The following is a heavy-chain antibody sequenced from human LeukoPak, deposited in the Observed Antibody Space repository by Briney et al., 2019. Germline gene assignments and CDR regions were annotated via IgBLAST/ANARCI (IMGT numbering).Heavy chain of an antibody. V-gene: IGHV3-21*01. CDR2: ISSSSSYI. Sequence: PGGSLTLSCAASGFTFSSYSMNWVRQAPGKGLEWVSSISSSSSYIYYAASVKGRFTISRDNAKDSLYLQMSSLRAEDTAVYYCARDMSGPWMTTFDYWGQGTLVTVSS. J-gene: IGHJ4*02. CDR1: GFTFSSYS. D-gene: IGHD4-17*01. CDR3: ARDMSGPWMTTFDY.